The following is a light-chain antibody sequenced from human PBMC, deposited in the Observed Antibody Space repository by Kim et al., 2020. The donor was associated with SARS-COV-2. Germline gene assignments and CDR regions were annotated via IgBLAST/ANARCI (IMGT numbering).Light chain of an antibody. J-gene: IGKJ2*01. CDR3: QRISSSPPYT. V-gene: IGKV3-20*01. Sequence: EIVLTQSPDTLSLSPGERATLFCRASQSVGSSYLAWYQHKRGQPPRLLIYGASTRSSDIPERFSGSGSGADFTLTISKLEPEDFAVYYCQRISSSPPYTFGQGTKLEI. CDR1: QSVGSSY. CDR2: GAS.